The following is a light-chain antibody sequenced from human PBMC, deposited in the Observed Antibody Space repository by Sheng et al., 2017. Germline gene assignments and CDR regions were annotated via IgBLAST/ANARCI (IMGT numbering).Light chain of an antibody. CDR2: KAS. Sequence: DIQMTQSPSTVSASVGDRVTITCRASQSISTWLAWYQQKPGKAPKLLIYKASSLESGVPSRFSGSGSGTEFTLTISSLQPDDFATYYCQHYNSYSLFGPGTKVDIK. V-gene: IGKV1-5*03. CDR3: QHYNSYSL. CDR1: QSISTW. J-gene: IGKJ3*01.